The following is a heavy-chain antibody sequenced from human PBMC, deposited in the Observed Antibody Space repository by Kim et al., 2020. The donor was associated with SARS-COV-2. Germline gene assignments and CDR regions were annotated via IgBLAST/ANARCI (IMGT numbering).Heavy chain of an antibody. CDR2: ITGGGETT. V-gene: IGHV3-23*01. Sequence: GGSLRLSCEASGFTFRIYGMGWVRQAPGKGLECVASITGGGETTHYADSVKGRFTISRDNSKNTLYLQMNSLREEDTAIYYCADLGDYAIYRGKGSLVTV. CDR3: ADLGDYAIY. J-gene: IGHJ4*02. CDR1: GFTFRIYG. D-gene: IGHD4-17*01.